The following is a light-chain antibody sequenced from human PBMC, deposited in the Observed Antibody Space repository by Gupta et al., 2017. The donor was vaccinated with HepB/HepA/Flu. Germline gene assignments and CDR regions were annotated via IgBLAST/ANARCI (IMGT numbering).Light chain of an antibody. CDR2: AVG. V-gene: IGLV2-18*02. CDR3: SSYTSRSTYV. CDR1: NGDIGTYST. Sequence: QSALTQPPSLSGSPGQSVTISCTGTNGDIGTYSTVCWYQQAPGTTPKLIIYAVGNRPSVVSDRFSGSKSGNTASLTISGLQAEDEADYYCSSYTSRSTYVFGTGTKVTVL. J-gene: IGLJ1*01.